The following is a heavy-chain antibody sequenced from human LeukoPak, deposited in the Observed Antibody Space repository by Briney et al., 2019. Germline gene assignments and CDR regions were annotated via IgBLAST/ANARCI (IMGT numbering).Heavy chain of an antibody. J-gene: IGHJ4*02. CDR2: TYYDGNT. Sequence: SETLSHTCTVSGGSVSNNNYYWGWIRQSPGKGLEWIGSTYYDGNTFYNPSPRSRVTMSVDTSKNQFSLKLTSVTAADSAVYYCARQYDSSGYIMTFDYWGQGTLVTVSS. CDR3: ARQYDSSGYIMTFDY. D-gene: IGHD3-22*01. CDR1: GGSVSNNNYY. V-gene: IGHV4-39*01.